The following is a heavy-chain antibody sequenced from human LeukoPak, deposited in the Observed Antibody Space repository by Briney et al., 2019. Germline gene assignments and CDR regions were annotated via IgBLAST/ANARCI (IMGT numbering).Heavy chain of an antibody. V-gene: IGHV3-21*01. CDR1: GFTFSSYS. D-gene: IGHD6-19*01. CDR2: ISSSSSYI. CDR3: ARSAESIAVAGTRVDY. J-gene: IGHJ4*02. Sequence: GGSLRLSCAASGFTFSSYSMNWVRQAPGKGLEWVSSISSSSSYIYYADSVKGRFTISRDNAKNSLYLQMNSLRAEDTAVYYCARSAESIAVAGTRVDYWGQGTLVTVSS.